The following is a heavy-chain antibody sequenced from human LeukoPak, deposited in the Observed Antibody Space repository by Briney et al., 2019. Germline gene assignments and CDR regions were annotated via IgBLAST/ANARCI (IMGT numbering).Heavy chain of an antibody. D-gene: IGHD6-6*01. J-gene: IGHJ6*02. CDR2: INPNSGGT. V-gene: IGHV1-2*02. CDR3: ARRIAARPTYYYYGMDV. CDR1: GYTFTDYY. Sequence: ASVKVSCKASGYTFTDYYMHWVRQAPGQGLEWMGWINPNSGGTNYAQKFQGRVTMTRGTSISTAYMELSRLRSDDTAVYYCARRIAARPTYYYYGMDVWGQGTTVTVSS.